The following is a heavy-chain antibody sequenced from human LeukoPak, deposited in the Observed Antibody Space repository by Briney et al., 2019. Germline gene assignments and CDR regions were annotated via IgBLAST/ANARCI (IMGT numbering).Heavy chain of an antibody. Sequence: PGGSLRLSCAASGFTFSSYGMHWVRQAPGKGLEWVAVIWYDGSNKYYADSVKGRFTISRDNSKNTLYLQMNSLRAEDTAVYYCARDSGYDFWSGYYGGYYFDYWGQGTLVTVSS. D-gene: IGHD3-3*01. J-gene: IGHJ4*02. CDR2: IWYDGSNK. CDR3: ARDSGYDFWSGYYGGYYFDY. V-gene: IGHV3-33*08. CDR1: GFTFSSYG.